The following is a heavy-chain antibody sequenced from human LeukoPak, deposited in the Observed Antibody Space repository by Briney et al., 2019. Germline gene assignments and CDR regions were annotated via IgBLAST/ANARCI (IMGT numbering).Heavy chain of an antibody. CDR3: ARVGGTNYYYYGMDV. D-gene: IGHD1-26*01. V-gene: IGHV4-59*01. Sequence: SETLSLTCTVSGGSISNYYWSWIRQPPGKGLEWIGYIYYSGSTNYNPTLKSRVTISVDTSKNQFSLKLSSVTAADTAVYCCARVGGTNYYYYGMDVWGQGTTVTVSS. CDR1: GGSISNYY. CDR2: IYYSGST. J-gene: IGHJ6*02.